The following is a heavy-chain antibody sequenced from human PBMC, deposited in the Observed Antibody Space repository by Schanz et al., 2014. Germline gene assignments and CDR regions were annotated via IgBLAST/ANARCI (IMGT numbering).Heavy chain of an antibody. CDR1: GFTFSSYS. CDR3: ARGGPAYYFDD. CDR2: ISGSGGST. J-gene: IGHJ4*02. Sequence: EVQLVESGGGLVQPGGSLRLSCAASGFTFSSYSMNWVRQAPGKGLEWVSAISGSGGSTYYADSEKGRFTISRDNSKNTLYLQMNSLRPEDTAVYYCARGGPAYYFDDWGQGTLVTVSS. V-gene: IGHV3-23*04.